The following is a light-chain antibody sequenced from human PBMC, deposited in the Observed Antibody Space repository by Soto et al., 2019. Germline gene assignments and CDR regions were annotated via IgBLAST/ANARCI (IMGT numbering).Light chain of an antibody. J-gene: IGKJ4*01. CDR2: AAS. CDR1: QDITSY. V-gene: IGKV1-9*01. Sequence: DIQLTQSPSFLSASVGDRVTITCRASQDITSYLAWYQQKSGKAPQLLIYAASTLQSGVPSRFSGSGSGTDFTLTISSLQPEDFATYYCQQLDGYPLTFGGGTKVDIK. CDR3: QQLDGYPLT.